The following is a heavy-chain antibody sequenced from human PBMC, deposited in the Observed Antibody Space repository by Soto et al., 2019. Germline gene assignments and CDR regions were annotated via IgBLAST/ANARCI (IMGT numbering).Heavy chain of an antibody. CDR1: VFTFSSYG. Sequence: GGSLRLSCASSVFTFSSYGMHWVRQAPGKGLEWVAVISYDGSNKYYADSVKGRFTISRDNSKNTLYLQMNSLRAEDTAVYYCAKLASRYCSGGSCYSGDYYYGMDVWGQGTTVTVSS. CDR2: ISYDGSNK. D-gene: IGHD2-15*01. V-gene: IGHV3-30*18. J-gene: IGHJ6*02. CDR3: AKLASRYCSGGSCYSGDYYYGMDV.